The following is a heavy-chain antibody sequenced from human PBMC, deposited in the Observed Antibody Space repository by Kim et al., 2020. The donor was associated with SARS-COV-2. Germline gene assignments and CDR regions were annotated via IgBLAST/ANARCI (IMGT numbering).Heavy chain of an antibody. D-gene: IGHD3-10*01. Sequence: GGSLRLSCVVSGFTFSNYGMHWVRQAPGKGLEWVALISYDETNEYYADSVKGRFTISRDNSKNTLYLEINSLRDEDRAVYYCAREGSSGSFPDYWGQGTL. CDR2: ISYDETNE. CDR1: GFTFSNYG. V-gene: IGHV3-30*03. J-gene: IGHJ4*02. CDR3: AREGSSGSFPDY.